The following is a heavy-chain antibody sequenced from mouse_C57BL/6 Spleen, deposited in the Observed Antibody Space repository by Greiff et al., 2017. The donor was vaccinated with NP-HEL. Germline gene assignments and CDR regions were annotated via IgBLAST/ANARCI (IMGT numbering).Heavy chain of an antibody. J-gene: IGHJ2*01. Sequence: QVQLKESGAELARPGASVKLSCKASGYTFTSYGISWVKQRTGQGLEWIGEIYPRSGNTYYNEKFKGKATLTADKSSSTAYMELRSLTSEDSAVYFCANYGSSWSDYWGQGTTLTVSS. CDR3: ANYGSSWSDY. V-gene: IGHV1-81*01. CDR2: IYPRSGNT. D-gene: IGHD1-1*01. CDR1: GYTFTSYG.